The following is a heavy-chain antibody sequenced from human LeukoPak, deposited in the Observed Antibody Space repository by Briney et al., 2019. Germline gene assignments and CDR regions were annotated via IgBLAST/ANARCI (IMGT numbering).Heavy chain of an antibody. D-gene: IGHD7-27*01. J-gene: IGHJ5*01. Sequence: GASVKVSCKASVCTFSSYPITWVRQAPGQGLAWMGGIIPILGTANNAQKFQATVTITADESTSTPYISHSSLRSEHTPVYYRPRALRSLTGDFDS. CDR1: VCTFSSYP. CDR3: PRALRSLTGDFDS. V-gene: IGHV1-69*13. CDR2: IIPILGTA.